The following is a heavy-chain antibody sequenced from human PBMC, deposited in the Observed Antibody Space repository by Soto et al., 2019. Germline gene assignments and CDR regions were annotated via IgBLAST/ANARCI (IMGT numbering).Heavy chain of an antibody. D-gene: IGHD3-10*01. CDR1: GFTLINYA. CDR2: ISGGGDAP. J-gene: IGHJ2*01. CDR3: ARKVPGSTSRPDYWYFDL. V-gene: IGHV3-23*01. Sequence: EVQLLESGGGLVQPGGSLRLSCAGSGFTLINYAMNWVRQAPGKGLEWVSTISGGGDAPFFADSVRGRFTISRDNSKNTVTLQMNNPGVDDTAVYFCARKVPGSTSRPDYWYFDLWGRGTLVTVSS.